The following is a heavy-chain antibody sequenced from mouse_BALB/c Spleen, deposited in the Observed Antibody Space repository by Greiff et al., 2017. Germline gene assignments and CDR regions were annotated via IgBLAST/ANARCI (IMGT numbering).Heavy chain of an antibody. D-gene: IGHD4-1*01. J-gene: IGHJ2*01. CDR2: IDPYYGGT. Sequence: EVKLVESGPELEKPGASVKISCKASGYSFTGYNMNWVKQSNGKSLEWIGNIDPYYGGTSYNQKFKGKATLTVDKSSSTAYMQLKSLTSEDSAVYYCARVTGEKDYFDYWGQGTTLTVSS. CDR3: ARVTGEKDYFDY. V-gene: IGHV1-39*01. CDR1: GYSFTGYN.